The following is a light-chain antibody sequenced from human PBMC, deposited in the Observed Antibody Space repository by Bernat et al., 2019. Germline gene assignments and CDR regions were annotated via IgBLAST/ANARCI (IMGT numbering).Light chain of an antibody. J-gene: IGKJ5*01. V-gene: IGKV3-20*01. Sequence: EIVLTHSPGTLSLSPGDRATLSCRASQSVTSDKLPWYQQKPGQAPRLLIYGASSRATGIPDRFSGSGSGTDFTLTISRLEPQDFAVYHCHQYDSAPITLGQGKRLESK. CDR2: GAS. CDR3: HQYDSAPIT. CDR1: QSVTSDK.